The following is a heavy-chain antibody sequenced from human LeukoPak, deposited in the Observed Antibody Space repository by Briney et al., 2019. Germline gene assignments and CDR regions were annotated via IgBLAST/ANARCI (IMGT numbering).Heavy chain of an antibody. D-gene: IGHD3-9*01. CDR1: VFTFSSYA. J-gene: IGHJ4*02. CDR2: ITGGGDTT. Sequence: GGSLRLSCAASVFTFSSYAMTWVRQAPGKGLECVSAITGGGDTTYYADSVKGRFTISRDNSKNTLYLQMNNLRAEDTAIYYCAKAANSDILTGYYLDYWGQGTLVTVSS. CDR3: AKAANSDILTGYYLDY. V-gene: IGHV3-23*01.